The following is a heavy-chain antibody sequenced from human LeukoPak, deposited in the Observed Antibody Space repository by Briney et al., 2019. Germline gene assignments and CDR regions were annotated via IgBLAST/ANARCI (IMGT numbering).Heavy chain of an antibody. CDR1: GFTFSSHG. Sequence: PGGSLRLSCAASGFTFSSHGMHWVRQAPGKGLDWVSVISYDGSHKFYADSVKGRFAISRDNSNNTVYLQMSSLRTEDTAVYYCARDLSGRYTFDYWGQGTLVTVSS. CDR3: ARDLSGRYTFDY. V-gene: IGHV3-30*19. CDR2: ISYDGSHK. D-gene: IGHD1-26*01. J-gene: IGHJ4*02.